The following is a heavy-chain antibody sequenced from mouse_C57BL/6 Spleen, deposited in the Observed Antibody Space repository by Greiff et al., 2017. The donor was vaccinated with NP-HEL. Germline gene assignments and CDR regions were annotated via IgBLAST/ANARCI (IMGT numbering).Heavy chain of an antibody. CDR3: ASRYYDYDVGAMDY. Sequence: VQLQQSGPELVKPGASVKISCKASGYTFTDYYMNWVKQSHGKSLEWIGDINPNNGGTSYNQKFKGKATLTVDKSSSTAYMELRSLTSEDSAVYYCASRYYDYDVGAMDYWGQGTSVTVSS. CDR2: INPNNGGT. D-gene: IGHD2-4*01. CDR1: GYTFTDYY. V-gene: IGHV1-26*01. J-gene: IGHJ4*01.